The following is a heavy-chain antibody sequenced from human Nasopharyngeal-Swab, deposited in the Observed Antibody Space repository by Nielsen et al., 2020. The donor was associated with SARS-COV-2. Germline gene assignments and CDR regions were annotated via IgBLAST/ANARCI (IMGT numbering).Heavy chain of an antibody. D-gene: IGHD2-15*01. CDR2: ISYDGSNK. CDR1: GFTFSSYG. J-gene: IGHJ6*03. CDR3: AKAHGGGFYYYYMDV. V-gene: IGHV3-30*18. Sequence: GGSLRLSCAASGFTFSSYGMHWVRQAPGKGLEWVVVISYDGSNKYYADSVKGRFTISRDNSKNTLYLQMNSLRAEDTAVYYCAKAHGGGFYYYYMDVWGKGTTVTVSS.